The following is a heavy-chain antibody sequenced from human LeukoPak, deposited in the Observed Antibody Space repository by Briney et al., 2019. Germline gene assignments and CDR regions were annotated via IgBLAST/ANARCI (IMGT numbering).Heavy chain of an antibody. CDR3: ARGSPRLGYCSGGSCKLDY. V-gene: IGHV3-21*01. D-gene: IGHD2-15*01. CDR2: ISSSSYI. CDR1: GFTFSSYS. J-gene: IGHJ4*02. Sequence: GGSLRLSCAASGFTFSSYSMNWVRQAPGKGLEWVSSISSSSYIYYADSVKGRFTISRDNAKNSLYLQMNSLRAEDTAVYYCARGSPRLGYCSGGSCKLDYWGQGTLVTVSS.